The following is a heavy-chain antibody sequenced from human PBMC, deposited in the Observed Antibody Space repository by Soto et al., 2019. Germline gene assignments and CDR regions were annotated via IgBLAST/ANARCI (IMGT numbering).Heavy chain of an antibody. CDR2: ISGSGGST. V-gene: IGHV3-23*01. Sequence: EVQLLESGGGLVQPGGSLRLSCAASGFTFSSYAMSWVRQAPGKGLEWVSAISGSGGSTYYADSVKGRFTISRDNSKNTLYLQMNSLRAEDTAVYYCARPLDYDYGDHYYYYHYMDFWGKGTTVTVSS. CDR1: GFTFSSYA. D-gene: IGHD4-17*01. CDR3: ARPLDYDYGDHYYYYHYMDF. J-gene: IGHJ6*03.